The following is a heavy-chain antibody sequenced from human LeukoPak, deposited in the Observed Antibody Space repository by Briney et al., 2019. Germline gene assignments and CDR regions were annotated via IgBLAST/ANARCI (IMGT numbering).Heavy chain of an antibody. V-gene: IGHV3-7*01. CDR1: GFTFSNSW. D-gene: IGHD3-22*01. CDR3: ANGGTYSSGP. CDR2: IKPDGSAQ. J-gene: IGHJ5*02. Sequence: GGSLRLSCAASGFTFSNSWMSWVRQAPGKGLEWVATIKPDGSAQYYVASVKGRFTISRDNAKNSLFLQINSLRAEDTAVYYCANGGTYSSGPWGQGTLVTASS.